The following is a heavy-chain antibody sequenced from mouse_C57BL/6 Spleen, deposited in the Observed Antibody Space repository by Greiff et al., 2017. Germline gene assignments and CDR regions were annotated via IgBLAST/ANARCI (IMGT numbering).Heavy chain of an antibody. D-gene: IGHD1-1*01. CDR2: ISSGSSTI. V-gene: IGHV5-17*01. CDR3: ARTDYYGSSYPSFDY. CDR1: GFTFSDYG. J-gene: IGHJ2*01. Sequence: EVMLVESGGGLVKPGGSLKLSCAASGFTFSDYGMHWVRQAPEKGLEWVAYISSGSSTIYYADTVKGRFTISRDNAKNTLFLQMTSLRSEDTAMYYCARTDYYGSSYPSFDYWGQGTTLTVSS.